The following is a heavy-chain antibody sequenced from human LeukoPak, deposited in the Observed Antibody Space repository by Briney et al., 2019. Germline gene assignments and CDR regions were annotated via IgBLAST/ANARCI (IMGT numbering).Heavy chain of an antibody. J-gene: IGHJ4*02. CDR1: GGSISSGSYY. CDR3: ARGRKHYDILIGHGPTSYYFDY. D-gene: IGHD3-9*01. V-gene: IGHV4-61*02. Sequence: SQTLSLTCTVSGGSISSGSYYWSWIRQPAGKGLEWIRRIYTSGSTNYNPSLKSRVTISVDTSKNQFSLKLSSVTSADTAVYYCARGRKHYDILIGHGPTSYYFDYWGQGTLVTVSS. CDR2: IYTSGST.